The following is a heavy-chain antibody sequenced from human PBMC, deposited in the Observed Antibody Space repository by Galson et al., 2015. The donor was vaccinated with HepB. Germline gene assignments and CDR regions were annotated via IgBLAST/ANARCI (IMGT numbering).Heavy chain of an antibody. Sequence: SVKVSCKASGGTFSSFAISWVRQAPGQGLEWMGGIIPIFGTANYAQKFQGRVTITADESTSTAYMELSSLRSEDTAVYYCASGYDFWSGSPGYYYYGMDVWGQGTTVTVSS. J-gene: IGHJ6*02. V-gene: IGHV1-69*13. CDR3: ASGYDFWSGSPGYYYYGMDV. CDR1: GGTFSSFA. CDR2: IIPIFGTA. D-gene: IGHD3-3*01.